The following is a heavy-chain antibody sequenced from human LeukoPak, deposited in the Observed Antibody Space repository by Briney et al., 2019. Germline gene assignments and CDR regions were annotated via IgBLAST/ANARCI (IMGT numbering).Heavy chain of an antibody. CDR1: GFTFSSYG. J-gene: IGHJ5*02. D-gene: IGHD1-1*01. CDR3: AREERGWFDP. Sequence: GGSLRLSCAASGFTFSSYGMHWVRQAPGKGLEWVSSISSSSSTIYYADSVKGRFTISRDNAKNSLYLQMNSLRAEDTAVYYCAREERGWFDPWGQGTLVTVSS. CDR2: ISSSSSTI. V-gene: IGHV3-48*01.